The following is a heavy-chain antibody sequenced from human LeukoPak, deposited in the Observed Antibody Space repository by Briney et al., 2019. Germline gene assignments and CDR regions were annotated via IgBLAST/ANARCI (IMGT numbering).Heavy chain of an antibody. Sequence: GGSLRLSCVASGITFSTYGMHWVRQGPGKGLEWGAFIQKDGNNKHHADSLKGRFTISRDNSKKTLYLQMNSLRPDDTAIYYCAPGLDFFDYWGQGIPVTVSS. CDR1: GITFSTYG. V-gene: IGHV3-30*02. CDR2: IQKDGNNK. J-gene: IGHJ4*02. CDR3: APGLDFFDY.